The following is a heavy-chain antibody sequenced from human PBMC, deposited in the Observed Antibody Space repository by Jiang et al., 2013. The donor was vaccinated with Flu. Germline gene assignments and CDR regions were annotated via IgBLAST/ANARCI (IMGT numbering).Heavy chain of an antibody. J-gene: IGHJ6*03. CDR1: GYTFTSYA. CDR3: ARRGSDFWSGYYAPPPAADYYYYMDV. V-gene: IGHV1-3*01. CDR2: INAGNGNT. D-gene: IGHD3-3*01. Sequence: KKPGASVKVSCKASGYTFTSYAMHWVRQAPGQRLEWMGWINAGNGNTKYSQKFQGRVTITRDTSASTAYMELSSLRSEDTAVYYCARRGSDFWSGYYAPPPAADYYYYMDVWGKGTTVTVSS.